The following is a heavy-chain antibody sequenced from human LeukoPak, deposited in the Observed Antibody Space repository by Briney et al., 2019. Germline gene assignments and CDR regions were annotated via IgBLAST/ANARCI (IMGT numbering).Heavy chain of an antibody. D-gene: IGHD3-9*01. Sequence: PGGSLRLSCAASGFTLSTYEMNWVRQAPGRGLEWVAYISQSGSAVHYAASVKGRFTISRDNAENLLYLQMNSLREEDTAVYYCATDYRYYNSDPYFDSWGQGTLVTVSS. J-gene: IGHJ4*02. CDR1: GFTLSTYE. CDR3: ATDYRYYNSDPYFDS. CDR2: ISQSGSAV. V-gene: IGHV3-48*03.